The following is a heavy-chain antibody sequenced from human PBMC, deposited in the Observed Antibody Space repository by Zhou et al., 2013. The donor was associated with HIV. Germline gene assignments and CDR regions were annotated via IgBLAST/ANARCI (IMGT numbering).Heavy chain of an antibody. CDR3: ARDLARYSSSWHWYFDL. V-gene: IGHV1-69*13. Sequence: QVQLVQSGAEVKKPGSSVKVSCKASGGTFSSYAISWVRQAPGQGLEWMGRIIPIFGTANYAQKFQGRVTITADESTSTAYMELSSLRSEDTAVYYCARDLARYSSSWHWYFDLWGRGTLVTVSS. CDR2: IIPIFGTA. J-gene: IGHJ2*01. CDR1: GGTFSSYA. D-gene: IGHD6-13*01.